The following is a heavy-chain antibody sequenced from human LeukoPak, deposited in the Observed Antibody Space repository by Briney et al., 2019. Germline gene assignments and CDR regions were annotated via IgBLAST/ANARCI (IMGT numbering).Heavy chain of an antibody. J-gene: IGHJ6*03. V-gene: IGHV1-69*13. Sequence: SVKVSCKASGGTFSSYAISWVRQAPGQGLEWMGGIIPIFGTANYAQKFQGRVTITADESTSTAYMELSSLRSEDTAVYYCARDFAGATGYYYYYMDVWGKGTTVTVSS. CDR2: IIPIFGTA. CDR1: GGTFSSYA. D-gene: IGHD1-26*01. CDR3: ARDFAGATGYYYYYMDV.